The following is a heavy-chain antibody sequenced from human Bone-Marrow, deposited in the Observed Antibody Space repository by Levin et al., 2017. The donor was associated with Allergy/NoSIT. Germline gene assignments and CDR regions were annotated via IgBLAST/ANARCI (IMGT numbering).Heavy chain of an antibody. D-gene: IGHD3-22*01. CDR3: AREGGYDSSDHTRYFDY. V-gene: IGHV4-59*01. Sequence: RSSETLSLTCTVSGGSISSYYWSWIRQPPGKGLEWIGYIYYSGSTNYNPSLKSRVTISVDTSKNQFSLKLSSVTAADTAVYYCAREGGYDSSDHTRYFDYWGQGTLVTVSS. J-gene: IGHJ4*02. CDR1: GGSISSYY. CDR2: IYYSGST.